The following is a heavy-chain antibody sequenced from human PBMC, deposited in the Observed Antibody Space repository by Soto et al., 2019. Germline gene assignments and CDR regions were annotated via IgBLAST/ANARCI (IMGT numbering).Heavy chain of an antibody. CDR2: ISAYNGNT. D-gene: IGHD3-22*01. CDR3: ARDGLITMIVVGSQPFDY. J-gene: IGHJ4*02. Sequence: ASVKVSCKASGYTFTSYGISWVRQAPGQGLEWMGWISAYNGNTNYAQKLQGRVTMTTDTSTSTAYMELRSLRSDDPAVYYCARDGLITMIVVGSQPFDYWGQGTLVTVSS. V-gene: IGHV1-18*01. CDR1: GYTFTSYG.